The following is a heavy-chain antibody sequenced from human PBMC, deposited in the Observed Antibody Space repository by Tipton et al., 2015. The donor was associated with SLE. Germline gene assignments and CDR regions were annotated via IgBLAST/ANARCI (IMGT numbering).Heavy chain of an antibody. CDR1: GGSISSGSYY. CDR2: IYTSGST. V-gene: IGHV4-61*09. Sequence: TLSLTCTVSGGSISSGSYYWSWIRQPAGKGLEWIGYIYTSGSTNYNPSLKSRVTISVDTSKNQFSLKLSSVTAADTAVYYCARVPQQLDYWGQGTLVTVSS. J-gene: IGHJ4*02. D-gene: IGHD6-13*01. CDR3: ARVPQQLDY.